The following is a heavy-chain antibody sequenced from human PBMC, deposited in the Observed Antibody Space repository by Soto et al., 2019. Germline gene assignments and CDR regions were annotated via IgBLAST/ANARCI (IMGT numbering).Heavy chain of an antibody. CDR3: ASYNGWFYRTYFDY. J-gene: IGHJ4*02. CDR2: IDHSGST. Sequence: VQLQQWGAGLLKPSETLSLTCAVYGGSFSGYYWSWIRQPPGKGLEWIGEIDHSGSTNYNPSLKSRVTISLGTSKSQFSLKLTSVTAADTAVYYCASYNGWFYRTYFDYWGQGTLVTVSS. D-gene: IGHD6-19*01. V-gene: IGHV4-34*01. CDR1: GGSFSGYY.